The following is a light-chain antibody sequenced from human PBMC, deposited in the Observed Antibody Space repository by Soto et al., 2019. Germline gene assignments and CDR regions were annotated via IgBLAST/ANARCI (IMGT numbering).Light chain of an antibody. J-gene: IGKJ2*01. CDR1: QSISSDT. CDR3: HQYGSFPRT. CDR2: AAS. Sequence: EIVLTQSPGTLSLSPGERATLSCRASQSISSDTLAWYQQIPGQAPRLLIYAASYRATGVPDRFSGSGSGTAFTLTTSRLDTEDFAVYYCHQYGSFPRTFGQGTKLEIK. V-gene: IGKV3-20*01.